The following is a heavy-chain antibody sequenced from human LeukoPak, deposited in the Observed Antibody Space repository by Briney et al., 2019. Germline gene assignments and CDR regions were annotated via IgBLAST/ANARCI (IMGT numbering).Heavy chain of an antibody. CDR1: GGTFSSYA. D-gene: IGHD3-10*01. J-gene: IGHJ4*02. CDR3: ARQTDIDYYGSRRIGY. Sequence: GASVKVSCKASGGTFSSYAISWVRQAPGQGLEWMGGIIPIFGTANYAQKFQGRVTITADESTSTAYMELSSLRSEDTPVYYCARQTDIDYYGSRRIGYWGQGTLVTVSS. CDR2: IIPIFGTA. V-gene: IGHV1-69*13.